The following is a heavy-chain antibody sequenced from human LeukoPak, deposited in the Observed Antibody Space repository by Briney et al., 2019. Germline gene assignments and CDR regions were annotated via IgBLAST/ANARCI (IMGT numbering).Heavy chain of an antibody. D-gene: IGHD6-6*01. CDR1: GYTFTSYG. V-gene: IGHV1-18*01. CDR2: ISAYNGNT. CDR3: ARDSVAPSIAAPFDP. J-gene: IGHJ5*02. Sequence: ASVKVSCKASGYTFTSYGVSWVRQAPGQGLEWMGWISAYNGNTNYAQKLQGRVTMTTDTSTSTAYMELRSLRSDDTAVYYCARDSVAPSIAAPFDPWGQGTLVTVSS.